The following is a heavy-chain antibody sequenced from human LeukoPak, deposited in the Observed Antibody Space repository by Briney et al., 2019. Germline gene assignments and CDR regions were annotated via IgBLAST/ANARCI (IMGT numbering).Heavy chain of an antibody. D-gene: IGHD6-19*01. CDR1: GGSISSSSYY. J-gene: IGHJ4*02. Sequence: ASETLSLTCTVSGGSISSSSYYWGWIRQPPGEGLEWIGTNYSSVSTYYNPSLKSRVTISVVTSKNQFSLKLSSVTAADTAGYYYARQCGHSDWSPFDYWGQGTLVTVS. V-gene: IGHV4-39*01. CDR2: NYSSVST. CDR3: ARQCGHSDWSPFDY.